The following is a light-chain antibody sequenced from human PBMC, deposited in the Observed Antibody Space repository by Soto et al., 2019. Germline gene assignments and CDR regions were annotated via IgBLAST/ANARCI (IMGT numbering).Light chain of an antibody. CDR1: SSDVGGYDF. J-gene: IGLJ1*01. Sequence: SVLTQPASVSGSPGQTITISCTGTSSDVGGYDFVSWYQHHPGKAPRLMIYDVSHRPSGVSDRFSASKSGNTASLTISGLLAEDEADYCCSSYARIITYVRGTGTKGTGL. CDR2: DVS. V-gene: IGLV2-14*03. CDR3: SSYARIITYV.